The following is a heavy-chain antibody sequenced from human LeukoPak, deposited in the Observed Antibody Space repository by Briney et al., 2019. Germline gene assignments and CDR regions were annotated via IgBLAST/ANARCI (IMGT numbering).Heavy chain of an antibody. J-gene: IGHJ3*02. Sequence: ASVKVSCKASGYTFTGYYMHWVRQAPGQGLEWMGGFDPEDGETIYAQKFQGRVTMTEDTSTDTAYMELSSLRSEDTAVYYCATDRFGGGGAFDIWGQGTMVTVSS. V-gene: IGHV1-24*01. D-gene: IGHD3-10*01. CDR2: FDPEDGET. CDR3: ATDRFGGGGAFDI. CDR1: GYTFTGYY.